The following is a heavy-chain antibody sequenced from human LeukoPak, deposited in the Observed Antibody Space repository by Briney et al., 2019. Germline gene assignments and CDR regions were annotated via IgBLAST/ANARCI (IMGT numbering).Heavy chain of an antibody. CDR1: GFTFRSYW. J-gene: IGHJ4*02. Sequence: PGGSLRLSCAASGFTFRSYWMSWVRQAPGKGLEWVANIKDDGSDKYYVDSVKGRLTISRDNAKNSLYLQMNSLRAEDTAVYYCARSGITGTGMYYWGQGTLVTVSS. CDR3: ARSGITGTGMYY. CDR2: IKDDGSDK. V-gene: IGHV3-7*01. D-gene: IGHD1/OR15-1a*01.